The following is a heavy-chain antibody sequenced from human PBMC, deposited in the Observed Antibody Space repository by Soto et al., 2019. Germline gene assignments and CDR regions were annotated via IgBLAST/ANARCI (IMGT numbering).Heavy chain of an antibody. CDR3: ARDDPAATGPFDY. CDR1: GFSVSSKY. D-gene: IGHD2-2*01. CDR2: IYSDRNT. J-gene: IGHJ4*02. Sequence: EVQLVQSGGGLDQPGGSQRLSCAASGFSVSSKYMCWVRQAPGKGLEWVSVIYSDRNTYYADSVKGRFTISRDDSKNTLYFQMNSLRVEDTAVYYCARDDPAATGPFDYWGQGTLVTVSS. V-gene: IGHV3-66*01.